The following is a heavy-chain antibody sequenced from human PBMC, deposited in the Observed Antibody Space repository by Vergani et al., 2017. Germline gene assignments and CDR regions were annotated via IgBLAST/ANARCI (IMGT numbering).Heavy chain of an antibody. CDR3: ARGPSPGYSNPPHYYYYYGMDV. Sequence: QVQLVQSGAEVKKPGASVKVSCKASGYTFTSYYMHWVRQAPGQGLEWMGIINPSGGSTSYAQKFQGRVTMTRDTSTSTVYMELSSLRAEYTAVYYCARGPSPGYSNPPHYYYYYGMDVWGQGTTVTVSS. D-gene: IGHD4-11*01. CDR1: GYTFTSYY. V-gene: IGHV1-46*01. J-gene: IGHJ6*02. CDR2: INPSGGST.